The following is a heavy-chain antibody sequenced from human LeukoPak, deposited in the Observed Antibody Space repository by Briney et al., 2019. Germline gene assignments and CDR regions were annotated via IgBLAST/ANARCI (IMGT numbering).Heavy chain of an antibody. J-gene: IGHJ4*02. CDR1: GFTFSSYS. V-gene: IGHV3-48*04. D-gene: IGHD2-2*01. CDR3: ASGGWKGYCSSTSCPRPLDY. CDR2: ISSSGSTI. Sequence: PGGSLRLSCAASGFTFSSYSMNWVRQAPGKGLEWVSYISSSGSTIYYADSVKGRFTISRDNAKNSLYLQMNSLRAEDTAVYYCASGGWKGYCSSTSCPRPLDYWGQGTLVTVSS.